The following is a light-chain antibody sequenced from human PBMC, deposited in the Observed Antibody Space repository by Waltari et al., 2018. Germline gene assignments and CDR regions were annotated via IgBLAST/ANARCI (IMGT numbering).Light chain of an antibody. CDR3: QQYFSFPPT. V-gene: IGKV4-1*01. CDR2: WAS. Sequence: DIVLTQSPDSLAVSLGERVTITCKSSQDILYGSNNDNYFTWYQQKPGQPPRVLIYWASTRESGVPDRFSGSGSGTDFTLTISSLQAEDVAVYYCQQYFSFPPTFGGGTKVEIK. CDR1: QDILYGSNNDNY. J-gene: IGKJ4*01.